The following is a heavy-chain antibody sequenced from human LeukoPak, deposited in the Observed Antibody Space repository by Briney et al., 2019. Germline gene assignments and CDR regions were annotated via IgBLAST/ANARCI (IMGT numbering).Heavy chain of an antibody. CDR2: IGRSGTTT. CDR3: AREGVLRHNTFDI. D-gene: IGHD4-17*01. J-gene: IGHJ3*02. Sequence: PGGSLRLSCAASGFTFNSHEMNWVRQAPGKGLEWVSYIGRSGTTTYSADSVKGRFTISRDNAKNSLYLQMNSLRADDTAVYYCAREGVLRHNTFDIWGQGTMVTVSA. CDR1: GFTFNSHE. V-gene: IGHV3-48*03.